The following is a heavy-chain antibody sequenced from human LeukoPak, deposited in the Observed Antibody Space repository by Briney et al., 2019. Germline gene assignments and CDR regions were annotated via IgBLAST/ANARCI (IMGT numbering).Heavy chain of an antibody. CDR2: IRGNGVTT. D-gene: IGHD4-17*01. J-gene: IGHJ1*01. CDR1: GFTFSSYS. V-gene: IGHV3-23*01. CDR3: AKSLTTVPEAS. Sequence: GGSLRLSSAASGFTFSSYSMNWVRQAPGKGLEWVSGIRGNGVTTYYADSVKGRFTISRDNSKNTLYLQMNSLRAEDTAVYYCAKSLTTVPEASWGRGTLVTVSS.